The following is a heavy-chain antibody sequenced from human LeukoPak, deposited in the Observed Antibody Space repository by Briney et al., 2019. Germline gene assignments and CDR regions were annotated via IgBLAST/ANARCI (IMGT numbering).Heavy chain of an antibody. V-gene: IGHV1-2*02. CDR2: INPTSGDT. J-gene: IGHJ3*02. D-gene: IGHD7-27*01. CDR1: GHTFTGYY. CDR3: ARGDGDGPARRAFDI. Sequence: GASVKVSCKASGHTFTGYYMHWVRQAPGQGLEWMGWINPTSGDTNYLQKFQGRVIMTRDTSISTAYMELSRVRSDDTAVYYCARGDGDGPARRAFDIWGQGTMVTVSS.